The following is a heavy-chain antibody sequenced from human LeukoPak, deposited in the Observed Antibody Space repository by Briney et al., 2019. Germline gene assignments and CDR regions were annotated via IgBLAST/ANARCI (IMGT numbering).Heavy chain of an antibody. CDR2: INHSGST. V-gene: IGHV4-34*01. Sequence: SETLSLTCAVYGGSFSGYYWSWIRQPPGKGLEWIGEINHSGSTNYNPSLKSRVTISADTSKNQFSLKLSSVTAADTAVYYCARSWDYDSSGYYYADYWGQGTLVTVSS. J-gene: IGHJ4*02. CDR1: GGSFSGYY. D-gene: IGHD3-22*01. CDR3: ARSWDYDSSGYYYADY.